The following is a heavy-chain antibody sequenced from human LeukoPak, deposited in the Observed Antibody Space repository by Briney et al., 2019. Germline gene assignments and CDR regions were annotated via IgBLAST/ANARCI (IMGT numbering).Heavy chain of an antibody. CDR1: GFIFSDSG. V-gene: IGHV3-30*02. Sequence: GGSLRLSCTASGFIFSDSGMHWVRQSPGKGLEWVTFIRYDGTNKDYADSVKGRFSISRDNSKNTVYLQMDSLSAEDTAVYYCAKEGNWYSLDSWGQGTLVTVSS. CDR3: AKEGNWYSLDS. D-gene: IGHD6-13*01. CDR2: IRYDGTNK. J-gene: IGHJ4*02.